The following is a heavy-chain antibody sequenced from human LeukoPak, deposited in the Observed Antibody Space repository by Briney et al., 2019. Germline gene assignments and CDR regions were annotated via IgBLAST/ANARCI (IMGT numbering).Heavy chain of an antibody. CDR1: GYTFTIYD. Sequence: PGESLRISCKTSGYTFTIYDINCVRQATGQGLEWMGCMNPNRGNTGYVQKFQGRVTINRNTSISTAYMELSSLRSEDTAVYYCARRIAVAGTQRGRRKYYFDYWGQGTLVTASS. J-gene: IGHJ4*02. D-gene: IGHD6-19*01. V-gene: IGHV1-8*03. CDR3: ARRIAVAGTQRGRRKYYFDY. CDR2: MNPNRGNT.